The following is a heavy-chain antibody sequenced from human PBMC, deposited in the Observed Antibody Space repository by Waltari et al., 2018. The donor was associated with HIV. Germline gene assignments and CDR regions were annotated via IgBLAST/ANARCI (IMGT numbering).Heavy chain of an antibody. CDR3: ARDWGLSTGPFDF. J-gene: IGHJ4*02. V-gene: IGHV1-8*01. D-gene: IGHD2-21*01. CDR1: GYTFSNYD. Sequence: QVQLVQSGAEVKKPGASVKVSCKASGYTFSNYDINWVRQATGQGLEWMGWMNPNSGNTGYAQKFQGRVTVTRDTSISTAYMELSSLRSEDTALYFCARDWGLSTGPFDFWGQGIHVTVSS. CDR2: MNPNSGNT.